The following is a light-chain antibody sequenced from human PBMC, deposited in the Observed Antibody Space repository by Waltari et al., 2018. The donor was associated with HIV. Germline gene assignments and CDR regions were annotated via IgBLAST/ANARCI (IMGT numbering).Light chain of an antibody. CDR2: DAS. CDR1: QSVSSY. J-gene: IGKJ3*01. Sequence: EIVLTQSPATLSLSPGERATLSCRASQSVSSYLAWYQQKPGQAPQLLIYDASNRATGIPARFSGSGSGTDFTLTISSLEPEDFAVYYCQQRSNWRFTFGPGTKVDIK. CDR3: QQRSNWRFT. V-gene: IGKV3-11*01.